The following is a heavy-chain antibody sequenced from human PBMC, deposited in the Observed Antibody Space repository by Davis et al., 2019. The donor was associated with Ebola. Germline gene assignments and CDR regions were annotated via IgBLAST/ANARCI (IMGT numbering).Heavy chain of an antibody. CDR1: GGSISSYY. J-gene: IGHJ4*02. CDR3: ARGPGGSGYSGYDFDY. V-gene: IGHV4-59*01. CDR2: IYYSGST. D-gene: IGHD5-12*01. Sequence: SETLSLTCAVYGGSISSYYWSWIRQPPGKGLEWIGYIYYSGSTNYNPSLKSRVTISVDTSKNQFSLKLSSVTAADTAVYYCARGPGGSGYSGYDFDYWGQGTLVTVSS.